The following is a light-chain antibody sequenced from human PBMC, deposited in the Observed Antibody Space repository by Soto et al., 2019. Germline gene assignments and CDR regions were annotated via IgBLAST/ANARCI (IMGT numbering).Light chain of an antibody. J-gene: IGLJ3*02. CDR3: SVWHNRLSCRV. V-gene: IGLV1-47*01. CDR2: KTG. CDR1: SSNIGLNY. Sequence: QAVVTQPPSASGTPGQRVNISCSGGSSNIGLNYVYWYQQLPGTAPKLLIYKTGERPSGVPDRFSGSKSGTSASLAISGLRSEDEAEYFCSVWHNRLSCRVFGEGTKVTVL.